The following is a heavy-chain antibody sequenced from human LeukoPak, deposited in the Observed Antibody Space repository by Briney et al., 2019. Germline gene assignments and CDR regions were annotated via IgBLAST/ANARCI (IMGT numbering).Heavy chain of an antibody. Sequence: PGGSLRPSCAASGFTFSSYSMNWVRKAPGKGREWGSSISSSSSYIYYADSVKGRFTISRDNAKTSLYLQMNSLRAEDTAVYYCARAGSSSWYPSFFDYWGQGTLVTVSS. CDR2: ISSSSSYI. V-gene: IGHV3-21*01. D-gene: IGHD6-13*01. J-gene: IGHJ4*02. CDR3: ARAGSSSWYPSFFDY. CDR1: GFTFSSYS.